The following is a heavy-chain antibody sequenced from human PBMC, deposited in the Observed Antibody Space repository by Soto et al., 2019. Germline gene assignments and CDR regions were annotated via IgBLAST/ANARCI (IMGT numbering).Heavy chain of an antibody. CDR3: ARARVEYSYGPPAH. J-gene: IGHJ4*02. Sequence: QVQLQQWGAGLLKPSETLSLTSAVYGGSFSGYYWSWIRQPPGKGLEWIGEINHSGSTNYNPSLKSRVTISVDTSKNQFSLKLSSVTAADTAVYYCARARVEYSYGPPAHWGQGTLVTVSS. CDR2: INHSGST. D-gene: IGHD5-18*01. CDR1: GGSFSGYY. V-gene: IGHV4-34*01.